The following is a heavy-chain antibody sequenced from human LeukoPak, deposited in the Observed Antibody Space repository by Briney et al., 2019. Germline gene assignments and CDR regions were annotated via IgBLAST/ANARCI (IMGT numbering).Heavy chain of an antibody. V-gene: IGHV1-8*01. J-gene: IGHJ6*02. D-gene: IGHD2-21*02. CDR3: ARWVVTAIGYGMDV. Sequence: ASVKVSCKASGYTFTSYDINWVRQATGQGLEWMGWMNPNSGNTGYAQKFQGRVTMTRNTSISTAYMKLSSLRSEDTAVYYCARWVVTAIGYGMDVWGQGTTVTVSS. CDR1: GYTFTSYD. CDR2: MNPNSGNT.